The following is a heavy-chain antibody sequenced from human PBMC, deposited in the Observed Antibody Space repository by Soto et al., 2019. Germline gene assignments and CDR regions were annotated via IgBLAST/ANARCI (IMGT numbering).Heavy chain of an antibody. J-gene: IGHJ4*02. V-gene: IGHV1-8*01. Sequence: ASVKVSCKTSGFNFSTYYFNWVRQSAGQGPEWMGWLNPRNGQTGYVQKFRGRVSMTGDTSIATLYLELSSLTSEDTAIYFCARETDTSMLDYWGQGTLVTVSS. CDR3: ARETDTSMLDY. CDR1: GFNFSTYY. D-gene: IGHD5-18*01. CDR2: LNPRNGQT.